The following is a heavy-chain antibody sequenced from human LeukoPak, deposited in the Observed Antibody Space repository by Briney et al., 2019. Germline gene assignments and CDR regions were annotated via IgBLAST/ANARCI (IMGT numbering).Heavy chain of an antibody. V-gene: IGHV5-51*01. CDR2: IYPGDSDT. CDR3: ASHRRLGYCSGGSCGFDP. CDR1: GSIFTSYW. D-gene: IGHD2-15*01. Sequence: GASLQISCEGSGSIFTSYWIGWVRQLPGKGLEWMGIIYPGDSDTRYSPSFQGQVTISADKSISTAYLQWSSLKASDTAMYYCASHRRLGYCSGGSCGFDPWGQGTLVTVSS. J-gene: IGHJ5*02.